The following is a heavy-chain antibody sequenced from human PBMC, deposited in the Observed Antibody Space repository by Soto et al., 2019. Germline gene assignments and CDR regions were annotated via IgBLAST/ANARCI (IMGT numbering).Heavy chain of an antibody. CDR2: ISYDGSDK. D-gene: IGHD4-4*01. CDR1: GFSFNDYA. J-gene: IGHJ5*02. Sequence: VQLVESGGGVVQPGRSLRLSCAASGFSFNDYAMHWVRQAPGKGLEWVAVISYDGSDKNYADSVQGRFTISRDNSKNTLYLHMNSLGTEDTAIYYCARDQGRTITRGDWFDPWGQGTLVTVSS. CDR3: ARDQGRTITRGDWFDP. V-gene: IGHV3-30-3*01.